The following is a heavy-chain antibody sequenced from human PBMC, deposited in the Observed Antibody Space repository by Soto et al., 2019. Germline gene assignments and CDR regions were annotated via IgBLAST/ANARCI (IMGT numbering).Heavy chain of an antibody. J-gene: IGHJ3*01. V-gene: IGHV4-59*08. CDR2: IYYSGST. CDR3: ASPTKGGAYDL. CDR1: GGSISSYY. Sequence: QVQLQESGPGLVKVSETLSLTCIVSGGSISSYYWSWIRQPPGKGLEWIGYIYYSGSTDYNPSLKSRVTISVDTSNNQFSLRLSSVTAADTAVYYCASPTKGGAYDLWGQGTRVTVSS.